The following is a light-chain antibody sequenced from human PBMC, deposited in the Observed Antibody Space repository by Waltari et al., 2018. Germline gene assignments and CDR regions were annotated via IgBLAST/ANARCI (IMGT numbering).Light chain of an antibody. V-gene: IGLV2-14*03. CDR2: DVT. CDR3: SSYTDTSTRYV. CDR1: RSDVGGYDY. J-gene: IGLJ1*01. Sequence: QSALTQPASVSGSPGQSITISCTGARSDVGGYDYFSWYQQHPGKAPKLMIFDVTKRLSGVSTRFSASKSGNTASLTISGLRAEDEADYYCSSYTDTSTRYVFGTGTKVTVL.